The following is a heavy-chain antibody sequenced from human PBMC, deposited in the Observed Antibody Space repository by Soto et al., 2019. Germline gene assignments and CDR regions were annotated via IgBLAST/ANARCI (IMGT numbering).Heavy chain of an antibody. CDR3: AGEQEPTPYCFDT. Sequence: QVQLVQSGAEVKKPGSSVKVSCKASGGTFSSYTISWVRQAPGQGLEWMGRIIPILGIANYAQKFQGRVTITADKSTSTGYMELSSLRSEDTAVYYCAGEQEPTPYCFDTWGQGTLVTVSS. V-gene: IGHV1-69*02. D-gene: IGHD1-26*01. J-gene: IGHJ5*02. CDR2: IIPILGIA. CDR1: GGTFSSYT.